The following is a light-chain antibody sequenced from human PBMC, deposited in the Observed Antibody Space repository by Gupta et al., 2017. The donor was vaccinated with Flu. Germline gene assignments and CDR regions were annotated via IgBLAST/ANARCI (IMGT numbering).Light chain of an antibody. CDR1: PSLVYRNGNTY. Sequence: VPLRPPASLAGRPRPSLVYRNGNTYCHWFQQRPGQSPRRLIYHVSHRESGVPDRVSGRGSGTDFIRKSSRVEAEDVGVYYCMQGSRWPWAFGQGTKVEIK. V-gene: IGKV2-30*01. CDR3: MQGSRWPWA. J-gene: IGKJ1*01. CDR2: HVS.